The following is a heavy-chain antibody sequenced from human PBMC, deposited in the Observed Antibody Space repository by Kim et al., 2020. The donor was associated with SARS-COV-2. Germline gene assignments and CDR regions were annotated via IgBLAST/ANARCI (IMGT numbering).Heavy chain of an antibody. D-gene: IGHD6-13*01. V-gene: IGHV3-33*01. CDR3: ARGMPPYRAAAGDH. J-gene: IGHJ4*02. Sequence: GGSLRLSCEASGFTFRNYGMHWVRQAPGKGLEWVAVIWYDGSNQYYGDSVKGRFTVSRDNSKNTLYLQMNNLRVEDTALYYCARGMPPYRAAAGDHWGQGTLVTVSS. CDR2: IWYDGSNQ. CDR1: GFTFRNYG.